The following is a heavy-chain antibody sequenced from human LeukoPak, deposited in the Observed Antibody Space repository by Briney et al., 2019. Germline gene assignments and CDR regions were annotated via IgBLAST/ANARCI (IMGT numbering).Heavy chain of an antibody. CDR2: IYYSGST. CDR1: GGSTSSSSYY. Sequence: PSETLSLTCTVSGGSTSSSSYYWGWIRQPPGKGLEWIGRIYYSGSTYYNPSLKSRVTISVDTSKNQFSLKLSSVTAADTAVYYCARHGVFCSSTSCYSHWYFDLWGRGTLVTVSS. CDR3: ARHGVFCSSTSCYSHWYFDL. V-gene: IGHV4-39*01. J-gene: IGHJ2*01. D-gene: IGHD2-2*01.